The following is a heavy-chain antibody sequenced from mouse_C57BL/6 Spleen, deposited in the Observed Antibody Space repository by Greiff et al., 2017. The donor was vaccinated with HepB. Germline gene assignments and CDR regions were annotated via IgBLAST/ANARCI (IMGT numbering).Heavy chain of an antibody. D-gene: IGHD1-1*01. CDR2: ITPSNGGT. CDR1: GYTFTSYW. CDR3: ARRKVYYGSSYDYYAMDD. Sequence: QVQLQQPGTELVKPGASVKLSCKASGYTFTSYWMHWVKQRPGQGLEWIGYITPSNGGTNYNEKFKSKATLTVDKSSSTAYMQLSSLTSEDSAVYYWARRKVYYGSSYDYYAMDDWGQGTSVTGSS. V-gene: IGHV1-53*01. J-gene: IGHJ4*01.